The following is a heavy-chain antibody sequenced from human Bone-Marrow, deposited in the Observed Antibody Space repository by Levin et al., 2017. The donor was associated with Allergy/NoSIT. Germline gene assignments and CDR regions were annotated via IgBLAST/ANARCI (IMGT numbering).Heavy chain of an antibody. CDR2: FDPDDDET. CDR3: TTGYPGTALVVGSMYY. Sequence: ASVKVSCKVSGHTITELSVHWVRQAPGKGLEWMGGFDPDDDETIYAQKFEVRVTMTEDTSSDTAYMELNSLGSDDTAVYYCTTGYPGTALVVGSMYYWGQGTLVTVSS. J-gene: IGHJ4*02. D-gene: IGHD1/OR15-1a*01. V-gene: IGHV1-24*01. CDR1: GHTITELS.